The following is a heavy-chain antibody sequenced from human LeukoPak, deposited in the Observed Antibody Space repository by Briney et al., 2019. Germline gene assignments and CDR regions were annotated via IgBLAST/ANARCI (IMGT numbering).Heavy chain of an antibody. CDR1: GYSITSYD. V-gene: IGHV1-8*01. Sequence: ASVMVSCTASGYSITSYDINWVRQAAGQGLEWVGWMNSNSGNTGYARKFQGRVTLTRDTSINTAYMEVNSLTSEDTAVYYCARGGTLVRGVAILYGMDVWGQGTTVTVSS. D-gene: IGHD3-10*01. CDR3: ARGGTLVRGVAILYGMDV. J-gene: IGHJ6*02. CDR2: MNSNSGNT.